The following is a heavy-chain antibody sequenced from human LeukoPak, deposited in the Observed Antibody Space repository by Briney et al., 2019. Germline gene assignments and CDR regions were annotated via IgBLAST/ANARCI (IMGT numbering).Heavy chain of an antibody. CDR1: GFTFSSYA. J-gene: IGHJ4*02. Sequence: GRSLRLSCAASGFTFSSYAMHWVRQAPGKGLEWVAVISYDGSNKYYADSVKGRFTISRDNSKNTLYLQMNSLRAEDTAVYYCAGRDDYWGQGTLVTVSS. CDR3: AGRDDY. CDR2: ISYDGSNK. V-gene: IGHV3-30-3*01.